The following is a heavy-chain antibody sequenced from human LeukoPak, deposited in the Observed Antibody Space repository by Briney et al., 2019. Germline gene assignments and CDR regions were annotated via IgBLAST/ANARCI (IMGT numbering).Heavy chain of an antibody. CDR1: GFTFDDYA. V-gene: IGHV3-9*01. Sequence: GRSLRLSCAASGFTFDDYAMHWVRQAPEKGLEWVSGISWNSGSIGYADSVKGRFTISRDNAKNSLYLQMNSLRAEDTALYYCAKDRYSSGWYGWFDPWGQGTLVTVSS. J-gene: IGHJ5*02. D-gene: IGHD6-19*01. CDR3: AKDRYSSGWYGWFDP. CDR2: ISWNSGSI.